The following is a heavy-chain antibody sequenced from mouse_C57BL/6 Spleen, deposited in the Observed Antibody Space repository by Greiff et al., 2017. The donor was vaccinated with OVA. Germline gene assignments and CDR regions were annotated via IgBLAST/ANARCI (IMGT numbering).Heavy chain of an antibody. Sequence: VQLQQSGPELVKPGASVKISCKASGYTFTDYYMNWVKQSPGQSLEWIGDINPNNGGTNYNQKFKGKATLTVDKSSSTAYMELRSLTSEDSAVYYCARVCLGWDFDYWGQGTPLTVSA. CDR1: GYTFTDYY. J-gene: IGHJ3*01. V-gene: IGHV1-26*01. CDR3: ARVCLGWDFDY. CDR2: INPNNGGT. D-gene: IGHD4-1*01.